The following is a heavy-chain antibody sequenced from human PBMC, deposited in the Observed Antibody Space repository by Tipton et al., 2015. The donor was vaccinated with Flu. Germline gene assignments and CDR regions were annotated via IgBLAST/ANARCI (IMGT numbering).Heavy chain of an antibody. Sequence: TLSLTCNVSGDSINTYYWSWVRQPAGKGLEWVGRVYTSGSANYNPSLESRVTMSVDTSKNQFSLKLSSVTAADTAVYYCARDVNYDFWSGCVGYWGQGTLVTVSS. CDR1: GDSINTYY. CDR2: VYTSGSA. V-gene: IGHV4-4*07. D-gene: IGHD3-3*01. CDR3: ARDVNYDFWSGCVGY. J-gene: IGHJ4*02.